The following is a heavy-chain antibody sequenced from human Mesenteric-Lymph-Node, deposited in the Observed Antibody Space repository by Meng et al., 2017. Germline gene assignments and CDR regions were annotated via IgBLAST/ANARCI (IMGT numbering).Heavy chain of an antibody. J-gene: IGHJ4*02. CDR2: IKQDGSER. Sequence: SCAASGFTLSSYWMGWVRQAPGKGLEWVANIKQDGSERYYVDSLKGRFTISRDNAKNSLYLQMNSLRAEDTAVYYCARGSAVAGFHFDYWGQGTLVTVSS. V-gene: IGHV3-7*01. CDR3: ARGSAVAGFHFDY. CDR1: GFTLSSYW. D-gene: IGHD6-19*01.